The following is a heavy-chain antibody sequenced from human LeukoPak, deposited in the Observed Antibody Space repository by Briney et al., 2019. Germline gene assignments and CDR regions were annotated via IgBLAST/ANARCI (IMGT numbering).Heavy chain of an antibody. D-gene: IGHD6-6*01. CDR1: GGSISSGDYY. J-gene: IGHJ4*02. V-gene: IGHV4-30-4*01. CDR3: ARVRYRIAARQYYFDY. CDR2: IYYSGST. Sequence: SEALTLTCTVSGGSISSGDYYWSWIRQPPGKGLEWIGYIYYSGSTYYNPSLKSRVTIPVDTSKNQFSLKLSSVTAADTAVYYCARVRYRIAARQYYFDYWGQGTLVTVSS.